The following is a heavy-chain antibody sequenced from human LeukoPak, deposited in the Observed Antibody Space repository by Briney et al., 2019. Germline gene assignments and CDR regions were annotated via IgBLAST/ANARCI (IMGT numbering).Heavy chain of an antibody. CDR3: ARDLSNRGRDYYYYMDV. Sequence: SETLSLTCTVSGGSISSYYWSWIRQPPGKGLEWIAYIYYSGSTKDNPSLKSRVTISLDTSKNQFSLKLTSVTAADTAVYYCARDLSNRGRDYYYYMDVWGKGTTVTVSS. J-gene: IGHJ6*03. V-gene: IGHV4-59*01. CDR2: IYYSGST. CDR1: GGSISSYY. D-gene: IGHD7-27*01.